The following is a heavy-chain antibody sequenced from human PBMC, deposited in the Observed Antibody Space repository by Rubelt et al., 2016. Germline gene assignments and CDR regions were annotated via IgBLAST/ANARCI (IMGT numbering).Heavy chain of an antibody. CDR2: IWSAGSNK. CDR1: TFTSYG. V-gene: IGHV3-33*01. CDR3: GRDWGKGNSYYIDV. J-gene: IGHJ6*03. D-gene: IGHD4-23*01. Sequence: TFTSYGMHWVRQAPGKGLESVAVIWSAGSNKDYADSVKGRFTISRDNSKNTLYLEINSLRGEDTAVYYCGRDWGKGNSYYIDVWGKGTTVTVSS.